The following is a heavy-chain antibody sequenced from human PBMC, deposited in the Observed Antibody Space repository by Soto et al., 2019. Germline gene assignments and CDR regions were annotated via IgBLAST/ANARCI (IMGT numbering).Heavy chain of an antibody. CDR3: ARTSPGIAGGAYLNY. CDR2: IYHDGST. CDR1: CYSLSGIYY. V-gene: IGHV4-38-2*01. D-gene: IGHD1-26*01. Sequence: SETLSLTCAVSCYSLSGIYYWGWVRQHPGKGLEWIGTIYHDGSTYYNPSLKSRVTISVDTSKNQFSLKLSSLTAADTAVYYCARTSPGIAGGAYLNYWGQRTLVTVSS. J-gene: IGHJ4*02.